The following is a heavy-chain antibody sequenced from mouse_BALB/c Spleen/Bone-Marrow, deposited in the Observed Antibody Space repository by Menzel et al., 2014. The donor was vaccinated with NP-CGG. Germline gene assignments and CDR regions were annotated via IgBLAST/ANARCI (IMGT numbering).Heavy chain of an antibody. CDR3: ARRRSSRYNYAINY. CDR2: ISYSGST. D-gene: IGHD1-1*01. Sequence: EVQVVESGPSLVKPSQTLSLTCSVTGDSITSGYWNWIRKFPGNKLEYMGYISYSGSTYYNPSLKSRISITRDTSKIQYYLQMNSVTTEDTATYYCARRRSSRYNYAINYWSQRTSVTVSS. J-gene: IGHJ4*01. CDR1: GDSITSGY. V-gene: IGHV3-8*02.